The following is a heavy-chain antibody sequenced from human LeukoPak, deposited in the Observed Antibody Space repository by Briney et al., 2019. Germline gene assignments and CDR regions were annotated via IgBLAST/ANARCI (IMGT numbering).Heavy chain of an antibody. V-gene: IGHV1-46*01. CDR3: ATGPTVNIFEY. D-gene: IGHD4-17*01. J-gene: IGHJ4*01. CDR2: INPSGGST. Sequence: GASVKVSGRASGYTFTNYHMHWVRQAPGQGLQWMGIINPSGGSTSYAQKFQGRVTMTRATSISTAYMELSSLRSDDTAVYFCATGPTVNIFEYWGQGTLVTVSS. CDR1: GYTFTNYH.